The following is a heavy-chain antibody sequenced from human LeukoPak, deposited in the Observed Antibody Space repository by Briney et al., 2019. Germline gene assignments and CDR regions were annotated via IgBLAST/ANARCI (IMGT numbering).Heavy chain of an antibody. CDR1: GGTFSSYA. Sequence: ASVTVSCKASGGTFSSYAISWVRQAPGQGLEWMGRIIPMVGIANYAQKLQGRVTITTDKSTSTAYMELSSLRSEDTAVYYCARDKSGGGYYYEDVVYFDYWGQGTLVTVSS. V-gene: IGHV1-69*04. CDR2: IIPMVGIA. J-gene: IGHJ4*02. CDR3: ARDKSGGGYYYEDVVYFDY. D-gene: IGHD3-22*01.